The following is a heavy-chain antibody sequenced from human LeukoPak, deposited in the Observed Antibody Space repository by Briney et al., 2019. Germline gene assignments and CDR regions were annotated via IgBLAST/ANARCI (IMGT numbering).Heavy chain of an antibody. J-gene: IGHJ4*02. D-gene: IGHD6-19*01. CDR1: GFTFDDYT. CDR2: ITWDSGTT. V-gene: IGHV3-43*01. CDR3: AKGYSSGWYPFDY. Sequence: GGSLRLSCAASGFTFDDYTMHWVRQAPGKSLEWVSLITWDSGTTYYKDSVKGRFTISRDNSKNSLYLQMNCLRTEDTALYYCAKGYSSGWYPFDYWGQGALVTVSS.